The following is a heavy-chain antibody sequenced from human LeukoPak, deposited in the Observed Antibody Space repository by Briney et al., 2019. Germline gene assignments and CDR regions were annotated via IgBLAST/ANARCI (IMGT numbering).Heavy chain of an antibody. CDR3: PKDDCTGDSYYEYFDH. Sequence: PGGSLRLSCAASGFIFNTYAMNWVRQAPGKGLEWVSAISGHGRSTYYADSVKGRFSISRDNSNNTLYLEMNSLRAEDTAVYYCPKDDCTGDSYYEYFDHWGQGTVATVSS. CDR2: ISGHGRST. J-gene: IGHJ5*02. V-gene: IGHV3-23*01. D-gene: IGHD2-15*01. CDR1: GFIFNTYA.